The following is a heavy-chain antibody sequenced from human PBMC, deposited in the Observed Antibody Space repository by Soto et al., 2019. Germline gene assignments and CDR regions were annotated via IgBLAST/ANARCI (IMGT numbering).Heavy chain of an antibody. V-gene: IGHV3-23*01. CDR3: ARGISGYCSSISCYSDYYYGMDV. CDR2: ISGSGTST. Sequence: GGSLRLYCSPSGLSLRSCEMSWVRQPAGKGLPWVPYISGSGTSTQYSASVKGRFTISRDNSKNTLHLQMNSLRVEDTAVYSCARGISGYCSSISCYSDYYYGMDVCGQGPTVTVSS. D-gene: IGHD2-2*01. CDR1: GLSLRSCE. J-gene: IGHJ6*02.